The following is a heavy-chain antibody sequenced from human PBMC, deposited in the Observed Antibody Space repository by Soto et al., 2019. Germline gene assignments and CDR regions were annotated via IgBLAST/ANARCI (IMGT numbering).Heavy chain of an antibody. Sequence: SETLSLTCTVSGGSISSDYWSWIRQPPGKGLEWIGYIYYSGSTNYNPSLKSRVTISVDTSKNQFSLKLSSVTAADTAVYYCARVVDSYDRGGMDVWGQGTKVTVYS. CDR2: IYYSGST. CDR3: ARVVDSYDRGGMDV. J-gene: IGHJ6*02. D-gene: IGHD3-22*01. V-gene: IGHV4-59*12. CDR1: GGSISSDY.